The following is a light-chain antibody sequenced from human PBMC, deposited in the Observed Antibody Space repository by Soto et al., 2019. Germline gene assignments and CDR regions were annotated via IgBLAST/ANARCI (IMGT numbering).Light chain of an antibody. CDR3: LQHNTYPLS. CDR2: GAS. V-gene: IGKV1-17*03. CDR1: QAISPY. J-gene: IGKJ4*01. Sequence: DIQMTQSPSAMSASVGDRVTITCRASQAISPYLAWFHQRPGKVPKRLIYGASTLQSGVPSRFSGSGSGTEFTLTIGSLQPEDFVTYYCLQHNTYPLSFGGGTKVE.